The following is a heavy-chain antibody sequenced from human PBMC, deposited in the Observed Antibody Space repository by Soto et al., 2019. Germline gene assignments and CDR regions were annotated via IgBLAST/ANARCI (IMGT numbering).Heavy chain of an antibody. D-gene: IGHD5-18*01. CDR2: IFYSGST. Sequence: ASETLSLTCAVSGYSSSSSYYWGWIRQPPGKELEWIGNIFYSGSTYYNPSLENRITISVATSKNQFSLTLSSMTAADTAVYYCARRGYSYGYFDYWGQGSLVTVSS. J-gene: IGHJ4*02. CDR3: ARRGYSYGYFDY. V-gene: IGHV4-38-2*01. CDR1: GYSSSSSYY.